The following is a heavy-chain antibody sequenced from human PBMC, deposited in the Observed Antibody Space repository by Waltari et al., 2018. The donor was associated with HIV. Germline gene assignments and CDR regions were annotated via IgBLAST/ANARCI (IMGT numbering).Heavy chain of an antibody. Sequence: VQWMQSGSEVKKPGSSVKVSCKASGLSYTSYTLSWVRQAPGHGLEWMGRIIPPIGATNYAQKFQGRITITADKSTTTTYLEIQDLRSEDTAIYYCAGGEYYNFWSGSPCRRFDPWGQGTLITVSS. V-gene: IGHV1-69*08. CDR3: AGGEYYNFWSGSPCRRFDP. CDR1: GLSYTSYT. CDR2: IIPPIGAT. D-gene: IGHD3-3*01. J-gene: IGHJ5*02.